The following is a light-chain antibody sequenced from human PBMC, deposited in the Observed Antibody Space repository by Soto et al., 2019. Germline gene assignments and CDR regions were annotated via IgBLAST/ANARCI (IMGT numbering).Light chain of an antibody. Sequence: DIQMTQSPSSLSPSVGDIVTITCRASQSISSYLNWYQQKPGKAPKLLIYAASSLQSGVPSRFSGSGSGTDFTLTISSLQPEDFATYYCQQSYSTPLTFGGGTKVDIK. CDR1: QSISSY. CDR2: AAS. CDR3: QQSYSTPLT. V-gene: IGKV1-39*01. J-gene: IGKJ4*02.